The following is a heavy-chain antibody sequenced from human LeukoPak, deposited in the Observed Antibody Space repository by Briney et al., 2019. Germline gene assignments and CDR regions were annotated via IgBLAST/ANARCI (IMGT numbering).Heavy chain of an antibody. CDR3: ARGTTAQVVVVAATFPLDY. V-gene: IGHV3-30-3*01. Sequence: GGSLRLSCAASGFTLSNYAMHWVRQAPGKGLEWVAVISYDGSNEYYADSVKGRFTISRDNSKNTLYLQMNSLRTEDTAVYYCARGTTAQVVVVAATFPLDYWGQGTLVTVSS. D-gene: IGHD2-15*01. J-gene: IGHJ4*02. CDR1: GFTLSNYA. CDR2: ISYDGSNE.